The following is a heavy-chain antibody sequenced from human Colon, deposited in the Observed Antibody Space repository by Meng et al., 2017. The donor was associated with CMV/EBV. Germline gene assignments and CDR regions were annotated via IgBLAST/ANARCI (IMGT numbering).Heavy chain of an antibody. CDR3: ATVSSGYYLYFQH. D-gene: IGHD3-22*01. CDR2: INPNSGGT. CDR1: GYTFTGYY. Sequence: QGQPGQAGAEVKKPGASVKVSCKASGYTFTGYYMHWVRQAPGQGLEWMGWINPNSGGTNYAQKFQGRVTMTRDTSISTAYMELSRLRSDDTAVYYCATVSSGYYLYFQHWGQGTLVTVSS. J-gene: IGHJ1*01. V-gene: IGHV1-2*02.